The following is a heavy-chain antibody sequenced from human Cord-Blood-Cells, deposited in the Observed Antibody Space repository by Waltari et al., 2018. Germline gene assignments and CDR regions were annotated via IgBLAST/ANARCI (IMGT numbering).Heavy chain of an antibody. Sequence: QLQLQESGPGLVKPSETLSLTCTVSGGSISSSSYYWGWIRQPPGKGLEWIGSIYYSGSTYYNPSLKSRVTISVDTSKNQFSLKLSSVTAADTAVYYCARLSRDFWSGYPDYWGQGTLVTVSS. J-gene: IGHJ4*02. CDR2: IYYSGST. CDR3: ARLSRDFWSGYPDY. V-gene: IGHV4-39*01. CDR1: GGSISSSSYY. D-gene: IGHD3-3*01.